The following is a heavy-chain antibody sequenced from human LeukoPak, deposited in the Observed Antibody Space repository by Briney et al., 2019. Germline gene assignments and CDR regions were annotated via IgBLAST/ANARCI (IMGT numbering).Heavy chain of an antibody. V-gene: IGHV4-38-2*02. Sequence: SETLSLTCTVSGYSISSGYYWGWIRQPPGKGLEWIGSIYHSGSTYYNPSLKSRVTISVDTSKNQFSLKLSSVTAADTAVYYCARETDYDSSGYYYCDYWGQGTLVTVSS. D-gene: IGHD3-22*01. CDR1: GYSISSGYY. CDR3: ARETDYDSSGYYYCDY. CDR2: IYHSGST. J-gene: IGHJ4*02.